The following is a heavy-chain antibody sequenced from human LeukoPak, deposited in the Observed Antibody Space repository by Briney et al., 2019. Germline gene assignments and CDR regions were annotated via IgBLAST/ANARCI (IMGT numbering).Heavy chain of an antibody. CDR2: INHSGST. CDR3: ARRGNSYGYYRYYYGMDV. V-gene: IGHV4-39*07. Sequence: SETLSLTCTVSGGSISSSSYYWGWIRQPPGKGLEWIGEINHSGSTNYNPSLKSRVTISVDTSKNQFSLKLSSVTAADTAVYYCARRGNSYGYYRYYYGMDVWGQGTTVTVSS. J-gene: IGHJ6*02. CDR1: GGSISSSSYY. D-gene: IGHD5-18*01.